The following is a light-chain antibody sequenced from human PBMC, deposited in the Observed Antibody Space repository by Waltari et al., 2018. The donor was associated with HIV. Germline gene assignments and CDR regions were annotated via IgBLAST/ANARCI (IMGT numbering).Light chain of an antibody. V-gene: IGKV1-17*01. Sequence: DIQMTQSPSSLSASGGDRVTLTCRASQGISNDLGWYQQKPGKAPKRLIYQASNLQSGVPSRFSGSGSGTEFTLTVSSLQPEDFATYYCLQHNSYPLTFGGGTSVEIK. CDR3: LQHNSYPLT. CDR2: QAS. J-gene: IGKJ4*01. CDR1: QGISND.